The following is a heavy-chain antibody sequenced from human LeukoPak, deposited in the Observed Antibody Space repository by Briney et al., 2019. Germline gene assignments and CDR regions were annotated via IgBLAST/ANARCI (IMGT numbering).Heavy chain of an antibody. D-gene: IGHD7-27*01. CDR1: GGSISSGGYY. J-gene: IGHJ4*02. Sequence: SETLSLTCTVSGGSISSGGYYWSWIRQPPGKGLEWIGYIYHSGSTYYNPSLKSRVTISVDRSKNQFSLKLSSVTAADTAVYYCASGEVNWGSGAHFDYWGQGTLVTVSS. V-gene: IGHV4-30-2*01. CDR2: IYHSGST. CDR3: ASGEVNWGSGAHFDY.